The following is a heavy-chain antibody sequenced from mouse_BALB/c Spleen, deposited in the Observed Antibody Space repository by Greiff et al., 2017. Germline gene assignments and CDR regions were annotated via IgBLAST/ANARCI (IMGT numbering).Heavy chain of an antibody. J-gene: IGHJ4*01. CDR3: ARNGITAYYAMDY. V-gene: IGHV2-9*02. Sequence: VMLVESGPGLVAPSQSLSITCTVSGFSLTSYGVHWVRQPPGKGLEWLGVIWAGGSTNYNSALMSRLSISKDNSKSQVFLKMNSLQTDDTAMYYCARNGITAYYAMDYWGQGTSVTVSS. D-gene: IGHD2-4*01. CDR2: IWAGGST. CDR1: GFSLTSYG.